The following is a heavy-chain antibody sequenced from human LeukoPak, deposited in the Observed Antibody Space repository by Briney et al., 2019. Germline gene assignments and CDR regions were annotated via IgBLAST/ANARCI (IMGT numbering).Heavy chain of an antibody. CDR2: ISGSGGST. CDR3: AKDSYSSSWEYYYGMDV. D-gene: IGHD6-13*01. J-gene: IGHJ6*02. V-gene: IGHV3-23*01. Sequence: GGSLRLSCAASGFTFSSYAMSWVRQAPGKGLEWVSAISGSGGSTYYADSVKGRFTISRDNSKNTLYLQMNSLRAEDTAVYYCAKDSYSSSWEYYYGMDVWGQGTTVTVSS. CDR1: GFTFSSYA.